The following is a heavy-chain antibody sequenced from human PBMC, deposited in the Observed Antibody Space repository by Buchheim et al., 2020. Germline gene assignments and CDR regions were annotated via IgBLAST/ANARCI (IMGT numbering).Heavy chain of an antibody. V-gene: IGHV1-69*04. CDR2: IIPIVGIA. CDR1: GGTFSSYA. J-gene: IGHJ6*02. CDR3: ARDEAARPNPEEYYYYYYGMDV. D-gene: IGHD6-6*01. Sequence: QVQLVQSGAEVKKPGSSVKVSCKASGGTFSSYAISWVRQAPGQGLEWMGRIIPIVGIANYAQKFQGRVTITADKSTRTAYMELSSLRSEDTAVYYCARDEAARPNPEEYYYYYYGMDVWGEGTT.